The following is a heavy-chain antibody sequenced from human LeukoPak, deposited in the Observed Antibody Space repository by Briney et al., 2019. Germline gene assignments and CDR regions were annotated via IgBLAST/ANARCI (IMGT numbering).Heavy chain of an antibody. Sequence: KASGTLSLTCAVSGGSISSSNWWSWVRQPPGKGLEWIGEIYHSGSTNYNPSLKSRVTISVDKSKNQFSLKLSSVTAADTAVYYCARDAMYYYGSRTYFFFEYWGQGTLVTVSS. J-gene: IGHJ4*02. CDR1: GGSISSSNW. CDR3: ARDAMYYYGSRTYFFFEY. CDR2: IYHSGST. V-gene: IGHV4-4*02. D-gene: IGHD3-10*01.